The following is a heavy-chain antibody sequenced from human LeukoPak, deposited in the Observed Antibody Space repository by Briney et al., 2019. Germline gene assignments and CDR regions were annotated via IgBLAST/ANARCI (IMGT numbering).Heavy chain of an antibody. J-gene: IGHJ4*02. CDR1: GYTFTGYY. D-gene: IGHD3-10*01. V-gene: IGHV1-2*02. CDR2: INPNSGGT. Sequence: GASVKVSCKASGYTFTGYYIHWVRQAPGQGLEWMGWINPNSGGTNYAQKFQGRVAMTRDTSISTAYMELSRLRSDDTAVYYCARDHSMVRGVFGYWGQGTLVTVSS. CDR3: ARDHSMVRGVFGY.